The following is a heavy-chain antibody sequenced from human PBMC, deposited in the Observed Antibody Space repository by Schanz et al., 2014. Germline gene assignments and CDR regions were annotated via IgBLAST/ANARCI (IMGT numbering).Heavy chain of an antibody. CDR1: GFSFSDYC. CDR2: ISYHGREK. D-gene: IGHD3-22*01. CDR3: XKTSVTSCYSGFDS. Sequence: QVQLVESGGSVVQPGRSLRLSCAGSGFSFSDYCMHWVRQSPFPGLEWVAVISYHGREKYYANSVKGGFTNYRDNSXXSLYLQMNTLRTEDTAVYXCXKTSVTSCYSGFDSWGQGTLVTFSS. J-gene: IGHJ4*02. V-gene: IGHV3-30*03.